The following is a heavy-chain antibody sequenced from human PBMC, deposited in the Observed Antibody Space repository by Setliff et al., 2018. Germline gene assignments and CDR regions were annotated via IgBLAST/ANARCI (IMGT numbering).Heavy chain of an antibody. V-gene: IGHV1-18*01. D-gene: IGHD3-22*01. CDR2: INAYNGDT. Sequence: ASVKVSCKASGYTFTNYGISWVRQAPGQGLEWMAYINAYNGDTYYAENLQVRVTVSTDTSTTTTYMELRNLRSDDTAVYYCARDADNYDTSENPIFDYWGQGTLETVSA. CDR3: ARDADNYDTSENPIFDY. CDR1: GYTFTNYG. J-gene: IGHJ4*02.